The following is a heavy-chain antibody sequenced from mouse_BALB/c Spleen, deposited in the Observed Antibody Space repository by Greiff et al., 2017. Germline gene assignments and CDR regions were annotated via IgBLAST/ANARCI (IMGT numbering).Heavy chain of an antibody. D-gene: IGHD2-1*01. CDR1: GYSFTGYY. J-gene: IGHJ1*01. Sequence: LVKTGASVKISCKASGYSFTGYYMHWVKQSHGKSLEWIGYISCYNGATSYNQKFKGEATFTVDTSSSTAYMQFNSLTSEDSAVYYCARGDYGNYEYFDVWGAGTTVTVSS. V-gene: IGHV1S34*01. CDR3: ARGDYGNYEYFDV. CDR2: ISCYNGAT.